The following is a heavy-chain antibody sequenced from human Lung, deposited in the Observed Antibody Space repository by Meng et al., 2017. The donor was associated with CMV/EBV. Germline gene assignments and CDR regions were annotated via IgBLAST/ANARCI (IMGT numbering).Heavy chain of an antibody. Sequence: SXAASGFTFSSYHMSWVRQAPGKGLEWVSSITSSDTYKYYPDSLKGRFTISRGNARKLLYLQINNLRAEDTAVYYCAREFSSGYLYFDFWGQGTLVTVSS. CDR2: ITSSDTYK. V-gene: IGHV3-21*01. CDR3: AREFSSGYLYFDF. CDR1: GFTFSSYH. J-gene: IGHJ4*02. D-gene: IGHD5-18*01.